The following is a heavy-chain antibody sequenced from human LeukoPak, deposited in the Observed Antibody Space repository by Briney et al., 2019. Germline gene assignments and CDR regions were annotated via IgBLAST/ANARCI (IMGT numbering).Heavy chain of an antibody. D-gene: IGHD6-13*01. CDR1: GFTFSSYA. Sequence: GGSLRLSCAASGFTFSSYAMSWVRQAPGKGLEWVSAISGSGGSTYYADSVKGRFTISRDNSKNTLYLQMNSLRAEDAAVYYCAKDSSGPAAGALPIYYFDSWGRGTLVPVS. CDR2: ISGSGGST. CDR3: AKDSSGPAAGALPIYYFDS. J-gene: IGHJ4*02. V-gene: IGHV3-23*01.